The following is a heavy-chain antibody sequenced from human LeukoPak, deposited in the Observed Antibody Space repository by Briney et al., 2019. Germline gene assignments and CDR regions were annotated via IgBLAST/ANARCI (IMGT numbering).Heavy chain of an antibody. CDR1: GGSISSSSYY. D-gene: IGHD3-16*02. CDR3: ARDNYDYVWGSYQNFDY. CDR2: IYYSGST. V-gene: IGHV4-39*07. J-gene: IGHJ4*02. Sequence: SETLSLTCTVSGGSISSSSYYWGWIRQPPGKGLEWIGSIYYSGSTYYNPSLKSRVTISVDTSKNQFSLKLSSVTAADTAVYYCARDNYDYVWGSYQNFDYWGQGTLVTVSS.